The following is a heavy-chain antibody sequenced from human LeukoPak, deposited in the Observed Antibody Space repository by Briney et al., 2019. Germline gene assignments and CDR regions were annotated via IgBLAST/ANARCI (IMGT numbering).Heavy chain of an antibody. CDR1: GFTFSSCS. J-gene: IGHJ4*02. V-gene: IGHV3-48*02. CDR3: ARVGTAGIDFDY. CDR2: ISSSSSTI. Sequence: GGSQRLSCAASGFTFSSCSMTWVRQAPGKGLEAVSYISSSSSTIYYADSVKGRFNISRDNAKNSLCLQMNSLRDEDTAVYYCARVGTAGIDFDYWGQGTLVTVSS. D-gene: IGHD1-1*01.